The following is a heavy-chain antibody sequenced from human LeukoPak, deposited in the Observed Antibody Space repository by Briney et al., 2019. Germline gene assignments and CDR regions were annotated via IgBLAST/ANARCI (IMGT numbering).Heavy chain of an antibody. CDR3: ARDSDWNVDY. V-gene: IGHV1-18*01. Sequence: ASVKVSCKASGYTFTTYGITWIRQAPGRGLEWLGWISPYNGATEYAQNLQDRVSMTTDTSTNTAYIEVRSLKSDDTAVYYCARDSDWNVDYWGQGTLVTVSS. D-gene: IGHD1-1*01. CDR2: ISPYNGAT. CDR1: GYTFTTYG. J-gene: IGHJ4*02.